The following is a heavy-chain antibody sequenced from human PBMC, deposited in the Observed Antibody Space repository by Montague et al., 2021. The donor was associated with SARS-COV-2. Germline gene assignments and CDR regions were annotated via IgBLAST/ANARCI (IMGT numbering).Heavy chain of an antibody. CDR3: ARDGALYSSGWWGGDFDY. CDR2: ISSSGSTI. J-gene: IGHJ4*02. V-gene: IGHV3-48*03. CDR1: GFTFSSYE. D-gene: IGHD6-19*01. Sequence: SLRLSCSASGFTFSSYEMNWVRQAPRKGLEWVSYISSSGSTIYYADSVKGRFTISRDNAKNSLYLQMNSLRAEDTAVYYCARDGALYSSGWWGGDFDYWGQGTLVTVSS.